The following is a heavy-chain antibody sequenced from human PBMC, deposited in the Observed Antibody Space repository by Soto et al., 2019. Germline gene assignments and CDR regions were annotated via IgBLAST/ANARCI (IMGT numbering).Heavy chain of an antibody. CDR2: ISGAGGTT. CDR3: ARVGVAAAASFQFYYGMDV. D-gene: IGHD2-2*01. J-gene: IGHJ6*02. Sequence: GGSLRLSCAASGFTFPNYAMSWVRQAPGKGLEGVSVISGAGGTTYDADSMKGRITISRDNSKNTLYLHMNSLRADDTAVYYCARVGVAAAASFQFYYGMDVWGQGTTVTVSS. V-gene: IGHV3-23*01. CDR1: GFTFPNYA.